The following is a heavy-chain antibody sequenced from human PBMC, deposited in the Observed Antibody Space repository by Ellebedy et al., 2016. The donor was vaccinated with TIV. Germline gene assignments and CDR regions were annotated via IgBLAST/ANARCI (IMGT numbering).Heavy chain of an antibody. V-gene: IGHV4-34*01. CDR3: ARARYSSSSHFDY. Sequence: SETLSLXXAVYGGSFSGYYWSWIRQPPGKGLEWIGEINHSGSTNYNPSLKSRVTISVDTSKNQFSLKLSSVTAADTAVYYCARARYSSSSHFDYWGQGTLVTVSS. J-gene: IGHJ4*02. CDR1: GGSFSGYY. CDR2: INHSGST. D-gene: IGHD6-6*01.